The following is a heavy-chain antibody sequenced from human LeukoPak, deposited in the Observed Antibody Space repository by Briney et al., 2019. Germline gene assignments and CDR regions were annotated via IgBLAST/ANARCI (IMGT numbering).Heavy chain of an antibody. J-gene: IGHJ6*02. CDR3: ASNIVATIIPYYYYYGMDV. Sequence: ASVKVSCKASGYTFTVYYMHWMRQAPGQGLEWMGWINPNSGGTNYAQKFQGRVTMTRDTSINTAYMELNRLRSDDTAMYYCASNIVATIIPYYYYYGMDVWGQGTTVTVSS. CDR2: INPNSGGT. V-gene: IGHV1-2*02. D-gene: IGHD5-12*01. CDR1: GYTFTVYY.